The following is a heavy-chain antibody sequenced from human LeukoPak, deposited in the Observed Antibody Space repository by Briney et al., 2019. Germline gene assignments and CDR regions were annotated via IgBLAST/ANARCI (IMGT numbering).Heavy chain of an antibody. J-gene: IGHJ4*02. CDR2: TYYRSKWYN. D-gene: IGHD1-14*01. V-gene: IGHV6-1*01. Sequence: SQTLSLTCAISGDSVSSNSAAWNWIRQSPSRGLEWLGRTYYRSKWYNDYAVSVKSRITINPDTSKNHFSLKLSSVTPEDTAVYYCARDVAGRYHHTFDYWGQGTLVTVSS. CDR1: GDSVSSNSAA. CDR3: ARDVAGRYHHTFDY.